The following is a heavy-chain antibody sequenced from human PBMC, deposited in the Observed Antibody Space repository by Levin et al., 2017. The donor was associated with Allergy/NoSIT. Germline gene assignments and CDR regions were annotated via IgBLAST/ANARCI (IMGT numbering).Heavy chain of an antibody. CDR2: ISYDGTTK. CDR1: GFTFSSYG. CDR3: AEDVGYRDAKKFADFSDTWFDF. Sequence: GGSLRLSCAASGFTFSSYGMHWVRQAPGKGLEWVALISYDGTTKYYADSVRGRFFISRDNSDNMLYLQMNSLRPDDTAVYYCAEDVGYRDAKKFADFSDTWFDFWGQGTLVTVSS. D-gene: IGHD6-13*01. V-gene: IGHV3-30*18. J-gene: IGHJ4*02.